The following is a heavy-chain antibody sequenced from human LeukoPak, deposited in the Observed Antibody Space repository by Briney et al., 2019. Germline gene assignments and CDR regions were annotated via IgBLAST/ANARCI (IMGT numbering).Heavy chain of an antibody. J-gene: IGHJ4*02. V-gene: IGHV3-7*01. Sequence: GGSLRLSCVASGFSFSNSWMTWVRQAPGKGLEWVANIRQDGGEMYYVDSVKGRFIISRDNAKNSLYLQMNSLRVEDTAKYFCAKPKGYCSGGGCFPFGNWGQGTPVTVSS. CDR2: IRQDGGEM. CDR3: AKPKGYCSGGGCFPFGN. D-gene: IGHD2-15*01. CDR1: GFSFSNSW.